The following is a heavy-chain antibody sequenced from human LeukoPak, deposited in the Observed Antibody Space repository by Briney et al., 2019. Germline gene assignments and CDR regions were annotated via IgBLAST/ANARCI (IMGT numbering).Heavy chain of an antibody. Sequence: GASVKVSCKASGYTFTGYYMHWVRQAPGQGLEWMGWINPNSGGTNYAQKFQGRVTMTRDTSISTAYMELSRLRSDDTAVYYCASLNYDSSGYQPYWGQGTLVTVSS. V-gene: IGHV1-2*02. CDR3: ASLNYDSSGYQPY. CDR1: GYTFTGYY. CDR2: INPNSGGT. D-gene: IGHD3-22*01. J-gene: IGHJ4*02.